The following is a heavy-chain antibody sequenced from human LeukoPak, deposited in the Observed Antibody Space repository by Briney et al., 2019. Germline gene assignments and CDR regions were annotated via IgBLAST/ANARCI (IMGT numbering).Heavy chain of an antibody. D-gene: IGHD3-9*01. V-gene: IGHV4-59*08. CDR2: IYYSGST. CDR3: ARGLLRYYFDY. J-gene: IGHJ4*02. CDR1: GGSISSYY. Sequence: SETLSLTCTVSGGSISSYYWSWIRQPPGKGLEWIGYIYYSGSTNYNPSLKSRVTISVDTSKNQFPLKLSSVTAADTAVYYCARGLLRYYFDYWGQGTLVTVSS.